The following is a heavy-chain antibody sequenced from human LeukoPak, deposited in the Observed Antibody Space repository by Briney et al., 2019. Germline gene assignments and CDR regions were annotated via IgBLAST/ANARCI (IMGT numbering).Heavy chain of an antibody. Sequence: GGSLRLSCAASGFTFSSYSMNWVRQAPGKGLEWVSSISSSSSYIYYADSVNGRFTISRDNAKNSLYLQMNSLRAEDTAVYYCARGQADYGDYVFDYWGQGTLVTVSS. D-gene: IGHD4-17*01. CDR3: ARGQADYGDYVFDY. CDR1: GFTFSSYS. J-gene: IGHJ4*02. CDR2: ISSSSSYI. V-gene: IGHV3-21*01.